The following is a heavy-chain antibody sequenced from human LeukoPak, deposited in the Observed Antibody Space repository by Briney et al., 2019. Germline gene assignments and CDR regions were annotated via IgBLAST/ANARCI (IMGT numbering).Heavy chain of an antibody. D-gene: IGHD2-15*01. Sequence: ASVKVSCKASGYTFTSYDINWVRQATGQGLEWMGWMNPNSGNTGYAQKFQGRVTMTRNTSISTAYMELSSLRSEDTAVYYCARGLLGYCSGGVCYSTDYWGQGTLVTVSS. V-gene: IGHV1-8*01. CDR2: MNPNSGNT. CDR1: GYTFTSYD. CDR3: ARGLLGYCSGGVCYSTDY. J-gene: IGHJ4*02.